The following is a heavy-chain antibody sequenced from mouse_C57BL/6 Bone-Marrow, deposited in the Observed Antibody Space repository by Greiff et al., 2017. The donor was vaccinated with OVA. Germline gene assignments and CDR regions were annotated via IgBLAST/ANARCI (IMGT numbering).Heavy chain of an antibody. J-gene: IGHJ2*01. CDR2: ISNGGGST. CDR1: GFTFSDYY. CDR3: ARHTTVVFDY. Sequence: EVQLVESGGGLVQPGGSLKLSCAASGFTFSDYYMYWVRQTPEKRLEWVAYISNGGGSTYYPDTVKGRFTISRDNAKNTLYLQMSRLKSEDTAMYYCARHTTVVFDYWGQGTTLTVSS. V-gene: IGHV5-12*01. D-gene: IGHD1-1*01.